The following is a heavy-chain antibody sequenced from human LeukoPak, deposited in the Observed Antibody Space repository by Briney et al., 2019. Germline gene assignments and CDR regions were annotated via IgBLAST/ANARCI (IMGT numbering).Heavy chain of an antibody. CDR2: IYSGGST. Sequence: GGSLRLSCAASGFTFSSYGMHWVRQAPGKGLEWVSVIYSGGSTYYADSVKGRFTISRDNSKNTLYLQMNSLRAEDTAVYYCARTDYGDYWGQGTLVTVSS. CDR3: ARTDYGDY. CDR1: GFTFSSYG. D-gene: IGHD1-1*01. V-gene: IGHV3-NL1*01. J-gene: IGHJ4*02.